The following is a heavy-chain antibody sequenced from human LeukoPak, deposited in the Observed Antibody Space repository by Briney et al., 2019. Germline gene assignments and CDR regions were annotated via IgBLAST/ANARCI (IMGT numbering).Heavy chain of an antibody. CDR2: IYYSGST. D-gene: IGHD3-22*01. Sequence: PSETLSLTXTVSGGSISSSSYYWGWIRQPPGKGLEWIGSIYYSGSTYYNPSLKSRVTISVDTSKNQFSLKLSSVTAADTAVYYCARQDYDSSGYYSLNYFDYWGQGTLVTVSS. V-gene: IGHV4-39*01. CDR3: ARQDYDSSGYYSLNYFDY. J-gene: IGHJ4*02. CDR1: GGSISSSSYY.